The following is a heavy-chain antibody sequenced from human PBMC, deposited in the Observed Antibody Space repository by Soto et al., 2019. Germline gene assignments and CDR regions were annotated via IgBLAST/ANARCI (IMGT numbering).Heavy chain of an antibody. CDR2: ISWNSGNI. Sequence: SLRLSCAASGFIFDGYAMNWGRQPPGKGLEWVSGISWNSGNIDYADSVKGRFTISRDNAKNSLYLQMNSLRAEDTALYYCVKASTYSSSQGWFDPWGQGTMVTVSS. V-gene: IGHV3-9*01. CDR3: VKASTYSSSQGWFDP. J-gene: IGHJ5*02. CDR1: GFIFDGYA. D-gene: IGHD6-6*01.